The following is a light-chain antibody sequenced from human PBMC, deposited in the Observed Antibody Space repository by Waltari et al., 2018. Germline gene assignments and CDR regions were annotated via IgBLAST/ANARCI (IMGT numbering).Light chain of an antibody. V-gene: IGKV1-9*01. CDR1: QGISSH. CDR2: LAS. Sequence: DIQLTQSPSFLSASVGDRVTITCRASQGISSHLVGYQVKPGKAPNVLISLASTLQSGVPSRFSGSGFGTEFTLTISSLQAEDFGIYYCMQLHDYPLTLGQGTRLDIK. J-gene: IGKJ5*01. CDR3: MQLHDYPLT.